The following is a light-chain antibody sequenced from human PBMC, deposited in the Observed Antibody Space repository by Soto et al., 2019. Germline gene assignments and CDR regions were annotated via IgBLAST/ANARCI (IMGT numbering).Light chain of an antibody. Sequence: EIVLTKSPATLSVSPGERATLSCRASQSVGSNLAWYQQKPGQAPRLLIYGASTRATGIPARFSGSGSGTEFTLTISSLQSEDFAVYYCQQYNKWPRTFGQGTKVDIK. V-gene: IGKV3-15*01. CDR3: QQYNKWPRT. CDR2: GAS. CDR1: QSVGSN. J-gene: IGKJ1*01.